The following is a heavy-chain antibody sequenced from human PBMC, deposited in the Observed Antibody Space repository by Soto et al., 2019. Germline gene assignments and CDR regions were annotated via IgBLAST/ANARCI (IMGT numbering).Heavy chain of an antibody. J-gene: IGHJ4*02. CDR2: IWYDGSNK. D-gene: IGHD2-15*01. V-gene: IGHV3-33*01. CDR1: GFTFSSYG. CDR3: ARDGYCSGGSCYSVPVFDY. Sequence: QVQLVESGGGVVQPGRSLRLSCAASGFTFSSYGMHWGRHAPGNGLERVAVIWYDGSNKYYADSVKGRFTISRDNFKNTLHLQMNSVRAEDTAVYYCARDGYCSGGSCYSVPVFDYWGQGTLVTVSS.